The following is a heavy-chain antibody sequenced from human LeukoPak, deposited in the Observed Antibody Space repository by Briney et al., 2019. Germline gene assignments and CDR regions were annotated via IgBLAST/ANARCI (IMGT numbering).Heavy chain of an antibody. CDR3: ALLFGNRDTTRNFDY. D-gene: IGHD1-26*01. CDR1: GGSFSGYY. Sequence: SETPSLTCAVYGGSFSGYYWSWIRQPPGKGLEWIGEINHSGSTNYNPSLKSRVTISVDTSKNQFSLKLSSVTAADTAVYYCALLFGNRDTTRNFDYWGQGTLVTVSS. CDR2: INHSGST. J-gene: IGHJ4*02. V-gene: IGHV4-34*01.